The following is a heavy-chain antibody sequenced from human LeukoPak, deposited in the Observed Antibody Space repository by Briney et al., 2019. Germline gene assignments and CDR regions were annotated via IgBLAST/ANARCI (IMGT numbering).Heavy chain of an antibody. D-gene: IGHD5-24*01. CDR3: AKEGREGYNYPALDF. V-gene: IGHV3-7*05. J-gene: IGHJ4*02. Sequence: PGGSLRLSCVASGFSFGSYWMAWVRQAPGKGLEWVANMKHEGIEKYHVDSVKGRFTISRDDTKNSLYLHMSSLRVEDTAVYYCAKEGREGYNYPALDFWGQGILVTVSS. CDR2: MKHEGIEK. CDR1: GFSFGSYW.